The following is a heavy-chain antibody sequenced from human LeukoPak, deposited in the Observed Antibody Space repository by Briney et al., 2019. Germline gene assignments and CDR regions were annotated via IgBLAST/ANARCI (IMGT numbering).Heavy chain of an antibody. J-gene: IGHJ4*02. V-gene: IGHV1-2*06. CDR3: ARESYYDSSEDFDY. CDR1: GYTFTGYY. CDR2: INPNSGGT. Sequence: ASVKVSCKASGYTFTGYYMHWVRQAPGQGLEWMGRINPNSGGTNYAQKFQGRVTMTRDTSIITAYMELSRLRSDDTAVYYCARESYYDSSEDFDYWGQGTLVTVSS. D-gene: IGHD3-22*01.